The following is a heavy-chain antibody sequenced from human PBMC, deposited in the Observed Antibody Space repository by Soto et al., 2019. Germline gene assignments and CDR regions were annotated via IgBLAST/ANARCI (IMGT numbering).Heavy chain of an antibody. CDR2: IYYSGST. CDR1: GGSISSYY. CDR3: AREGLWDYYYGMDV. Sequence: SETLSLTCTVSGGSISSYYWSWIRQPPGKGLEWIGYIYYSGSTNYNPSLKSRVTISVDTSKNQFSLKLSSVTAADTAVYYCAREGLWDYYYGMDVWGQGTTVTVSS. J-gene: IGHJ6*02. V-gene: IGHV4-59*01. D-gene: IGHD5-18*01.